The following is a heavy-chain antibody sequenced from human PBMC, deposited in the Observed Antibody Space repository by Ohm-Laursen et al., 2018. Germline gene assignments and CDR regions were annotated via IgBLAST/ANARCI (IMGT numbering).Heavy chain of an antibody. CDR1: GDSFSSGGSY. V-gene: IGHV4-31*01. Sequence: SQTLSLTCTVSGDSFSSGGSYWSWIRQHPGEGLEWIGYMYYSGTTYYNPSLRSLATISIDKSKSQFSLRLNSVTAADTAVYYCARARLITMVRGVKAFDIWGQGTMVTVSS. CDR3: ARARLITMVRGVKAFDI. J-gene: IGHJ3*02. CDR2: MYYSGTT. D-gene: IGHD3-10*01.